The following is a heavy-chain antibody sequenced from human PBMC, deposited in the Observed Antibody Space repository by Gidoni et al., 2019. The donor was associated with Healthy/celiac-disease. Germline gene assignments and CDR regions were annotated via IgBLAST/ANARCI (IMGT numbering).Heavy chain of an antibody. CDR3: AGGYSSSWIFDY. D-gene: IGHD6-13*01. J-gene: IGHJ4*02. Sequence: QVQLQESGPGLVKPSQTLSLTCPVSGGSISSGSYYWSWIRQPAGKGLEWIGRIYTSGSTNYNPSLKSRVTISVDTSKNQFSLKLSSVTAADTAVYYCAGGYSSSWIFDYWGQGTLVTVSS. CDR2: IYTSGST. CDR1: GGSISSGSYY. V-gene: IGHV4-61*02.